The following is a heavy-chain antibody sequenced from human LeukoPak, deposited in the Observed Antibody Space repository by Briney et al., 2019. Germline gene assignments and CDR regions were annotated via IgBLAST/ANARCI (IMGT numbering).Heavy chain of an antibody. CDR2: INPNSGGT. V-gene: IGHV1-2*02. CDR3: ARAFSSSLEGDWFDP. J-gene: IGHJ5*02. CDR1: GYTFTGYY. D-gene: IGHD6-13*01. Sequence: ASVKVSCKASGYTFTGYYMHWVRQAPGQGLEWMGWINPNSGGTNYAQKLQGRVTMTTDTFTSTAYMELRSLRSDDTAVYYCARAFSSSLEGDWFDPWGQGTLVTVSS.